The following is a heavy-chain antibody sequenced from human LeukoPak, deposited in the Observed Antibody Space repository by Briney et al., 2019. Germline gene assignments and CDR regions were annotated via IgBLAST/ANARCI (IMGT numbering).Heavy chain of an antibody. CDR2: ISSSSSYI. CDR1: GFTFSSYS. CDR3: ARSRRDEIDAFDI. D-gene: IGHD5-24*01. J-gene: IGHJ3*02. V-gene: IGHV3-21*01. Sequence: GSLRLSCAASGFTFSSYSMNWVRQAPGKGLEWVSSISSSSSYIYYADSVKGRFTISRDNAKNSLYLQMNSLRAEDTAVYYCARSRRDEIDAFDIWGQGTMVTVSS.